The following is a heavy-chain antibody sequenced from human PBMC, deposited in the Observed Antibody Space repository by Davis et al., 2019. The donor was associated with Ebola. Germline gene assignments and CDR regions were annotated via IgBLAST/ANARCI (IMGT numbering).Heavy chain of an antibody. D-gene: IGHD3-10*01. J-gene: IGHJ4*02. V-gene: IGHV5-51*01. Sequence: GESLKISCKGSGNSFSNLWIAWVRQMPGKGLEWMGIIYPGDSDTRYSPSFRGQVTFSADKSINTAYLQWSSLKASDSAMYYCARRSQDYGSGSYPDNWGQGTLVTVSS. CDR3: ARRSQDYGSGSYPDN. CDR2: IYPGDSDT. CDR1: GNSFSNLW.